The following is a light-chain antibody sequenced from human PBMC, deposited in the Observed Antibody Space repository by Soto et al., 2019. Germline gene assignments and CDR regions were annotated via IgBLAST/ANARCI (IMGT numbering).Light chain of an antibody. CDR2: GAS. V-gene: IGKV3-15*01. CDR3: QQYNSWPLT. Sequence: IVVTQSPATLSVSPVERATLSCRASQSVRGNLAWYQQKPGQAPRLLIYGASTRATGCPTRISGSGSGTEFTLTISSLQSEDFAVYYCQQYNSWPLTFGEGTKVDIK. J-gene: IGKJ4*01. CDR1: QSVRGN.